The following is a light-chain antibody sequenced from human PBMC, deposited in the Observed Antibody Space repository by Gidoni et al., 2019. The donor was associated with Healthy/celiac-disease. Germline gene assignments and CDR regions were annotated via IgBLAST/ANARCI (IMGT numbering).Light chain of an antibody. Sequence: IVLTQSPAPLSLSPGERATLSCRASQSVSSYLAWYQQKPGQAPRLLIYDASNMATGIPARFSGSGSGTDFTLTISSLEPEDFAVYYCQQRSNSIFTFXPXTKVDIK. V-gene: IGKV3-11*01. CDR3: QQRSNSIFT. CDR2: DAS. J-gene: IGKJ3*01. CDR1: QSVSSY.